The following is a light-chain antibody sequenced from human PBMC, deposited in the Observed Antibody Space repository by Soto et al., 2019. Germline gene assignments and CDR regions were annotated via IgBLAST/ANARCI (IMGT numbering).Light chain of an antibody. Sequence: EIVMTQSPATLSVSPGERATLSCRASQSVSSNLAWYQQKPGQAPRLLIYGASTRATGIPARFSGSVSGTEFTLTISSLQSEDVAVYYCQQYNNWPITFGQGTRLEIK. CDR1: QSVSSN. V-gene: IGKV3-15*01. CDR2: GAS. J-gene: IGKJ5*01. CDR3: QQYNNWPIT.